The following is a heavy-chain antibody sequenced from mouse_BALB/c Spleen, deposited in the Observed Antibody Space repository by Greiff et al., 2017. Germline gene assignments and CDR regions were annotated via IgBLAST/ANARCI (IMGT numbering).Heavy chain of an antibody. Sequence: VQLQQSGPELVKPGASVKMSCKASGYTFTSYVMHWVKQKPGQGLEWIGYINPYNDGTKYNEKFKGKATLTSDKSSSTAYMELSSLTSEDSAVYYCARHYRYDDYAMDYWGQGTSVTVSS. V-gene: IGHV1-14*01. D-gene: IGHD2-14*01. J-gene: IGHJ4*01. CDR2: INPYNDGT. CDR1: GYTFTSYV. CDR3: ARHYRYDDYAMDY.